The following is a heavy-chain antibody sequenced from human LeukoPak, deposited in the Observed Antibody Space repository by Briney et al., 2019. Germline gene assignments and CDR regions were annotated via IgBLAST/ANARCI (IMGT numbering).Heavy chain of an antibody. CDR2: IKQDGSET. Sequence: PGGSLRLSCSASEYTFSNYWMSWVRQAPGKGLEYVANIKQDGSETYYVDSVKGRFTISRDNAKNSLYLQMNSLRVEDTAVYYCARDQGILFFDSWGQGTLVTVSS. CDR3: ARDQGILFFDS. J-gene: IGHJ4*02. D-gene: IGHD2-21*01. V-gene: IGHV3-7*01. CDR1: EYTFSNYW.